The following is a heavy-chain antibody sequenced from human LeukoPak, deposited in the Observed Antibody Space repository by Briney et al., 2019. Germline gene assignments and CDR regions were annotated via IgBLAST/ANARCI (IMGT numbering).Heavy chain of an antibody. J-gene: IGHJ3*02. V-gene: IGHV3-21*01. CDR3: ARPQASSSWTSIGGAFDI. Sequence: KSGGSLRLSCAASGFTFSSYSMNWVRQAPGKGLEWVSSISSSSSYISYADSVKGRFTISRDNAKNSLYLQMNSLRAEDTAVYYCARPQASSSWTSIGGAFDIWGQGTMVTVSS. CDR1: GFTFSSYS. D-gene: IGHD6-13*01. CDR2: ISSSSSYI.